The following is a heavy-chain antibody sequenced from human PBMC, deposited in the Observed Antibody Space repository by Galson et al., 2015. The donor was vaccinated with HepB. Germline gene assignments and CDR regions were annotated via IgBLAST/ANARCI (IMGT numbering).Heavy chain of an antibody. J-gene: IGHJ5*02. V-gene: IGHV1-2*02. Sequence: SVKASCKASGYTFTGYYMHWVRQAPGQGLEWMGWINPNSGGTNYAQKFQGRVTMTRDTSISTAYMELSRLRSDDTAVYYCAREKRSGGRPYCSGGSCHSLWFDPWGQGTLVTVSS. D-gene: IGHD2-15*01. CDR1: GYTFTGYY. CDR2: INPNSGGT. CDR3: AREKRSGGRPYCSGGSCHSLWFDP.